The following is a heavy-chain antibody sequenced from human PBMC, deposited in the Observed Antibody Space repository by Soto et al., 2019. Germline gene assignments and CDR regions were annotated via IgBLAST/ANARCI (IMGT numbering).Heavy chain of an antibody. Sequence: EVQLVESGGGLVQPGGSLRLSCAASGFTFSSYEMNWVRQAPGKGLEWVSYISSSGSTIYYADSVKGRFTISRDNAKNSLYLQMNSLRAEDTAVYYCARAEVRGFWSGPPRRYFDYWGQGTLVTVSS. V-gene: IGHV3-48*03. J-gene: IGHJ4*02. CDR2: ISSSGSTI. CDR1: GFTFSSYE. CDR3: ARAEVRGFWSGPPRRYFDY. D-gene: IGHD3-3*01.